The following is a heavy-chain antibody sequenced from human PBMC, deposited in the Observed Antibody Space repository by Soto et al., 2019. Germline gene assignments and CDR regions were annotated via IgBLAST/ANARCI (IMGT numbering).Heavy chain of an antibody. CDR3: ARDYSNAGGDYYYYMDV. CDR2: IYYSGST. V-gene: IGHV4-61*01. CDR1: GGSISSSSYY. Sequence: SETLSLTCTVSGGSISSSSYYWSWIRQPPGKGLEWIGYIYYSGSTNYNPSLKSRVTISVDTSKNQFSLKLSSVTAADTAVYYCARDYSNAGGDYYYYMDVWGKGTTVTVSS. J-gene: IGHJ6*03. D-gene: IGHD4-4*01.